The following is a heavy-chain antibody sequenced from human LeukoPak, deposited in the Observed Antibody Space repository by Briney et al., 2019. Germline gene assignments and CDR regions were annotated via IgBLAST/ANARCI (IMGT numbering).Heavy chain of an antibody. CDR1: GYTFTDYY. CDR2: INPNSGGT. J-gene: IGHJ4*02. Sequence: ASVTVSCKVSGYTFTDYYIHWVRQAPGQGLEWMGWINPNSGGTNCAQKFQGRVTMTRDTSINTAYMELSSLRPDDTAVYYCARAATAVAGLGADYWGQGTLVSVSS. D-gene: IGHD6-19*01. CDR3: ARAATAVAGLGADY. V-gene: IGHV1-2*02.